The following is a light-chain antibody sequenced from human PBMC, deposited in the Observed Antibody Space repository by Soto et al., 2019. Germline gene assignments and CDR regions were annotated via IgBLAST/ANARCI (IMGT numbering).Light chain of an antibody. CDR1: QAVNPW. Sequence: DIQMTQSPSIVSASVGDTVTITCRASQAVNPWLAWNKQRAGKFPSVLIYKTSDLENGVPSRFSGSGSGTEFTLTISNRQPADVATYFCQQYYSRESVGQGTKV. CDR3: QQYYSRES. V-gene: IGKV1-5*03. J-gene: IGKJ1*01. CDR2: KTS.